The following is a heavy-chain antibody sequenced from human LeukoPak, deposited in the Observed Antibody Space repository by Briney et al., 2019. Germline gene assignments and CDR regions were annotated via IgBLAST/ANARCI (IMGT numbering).Heavy chain of an antibody. CDR2: IRSKAYGGTT. CDR3: TRDGYYYDSSGYVNWFDP. J-gene: IGHJ5*02. D-gene: IGHD3-22*01. Sequence: PGGSLRLSCAASGFTFSSYTMNWVRQAPGKGLEWVGFIRSKAYGGTTEYAASVKGRFTISRDDSKSIAYLQMNSLKTEDTAVYYCTRDGYYYDSSGYVNWFDPWGQGTLVTVSS. CDR1: GFTFSSYT. V-gene: IGHV3-49*04.